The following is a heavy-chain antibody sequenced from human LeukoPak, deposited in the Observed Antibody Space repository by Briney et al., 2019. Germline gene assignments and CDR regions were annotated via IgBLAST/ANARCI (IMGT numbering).Heavy chain of an antibody. CDR1: GFTFSGYG. V-gene: IGHV3-30*12. CDR2: ISYDGGNI. Sequence: GGSLRLSRAASGFTFSGYGMHWVRQAPGKGLEWAAIISYDGGNIDYTDSVKGRFTISRDNSKNTLYLQMNSLRAEDTAVYYCAREEHKNWKIDCGGEGTLVTVSS. CDR3: AREEHKNWKIDC. D-gene: IGHD1-1*01. J-gene: IGHJ4*02.